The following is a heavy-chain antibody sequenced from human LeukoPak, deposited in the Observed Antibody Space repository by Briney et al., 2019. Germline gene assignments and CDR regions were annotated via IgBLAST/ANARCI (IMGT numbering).Heavy chain of an antibody. CDR3: ARGGYSYGIDF. CDR1: GFTFSNYL. CDR2: IMQDGSEK. V-gene: IGHV3-7*05. Sequence: GGSLRLSCAASGFTFSNYLMRWVRQAPGKGLEWVANIMQDGSEKYYVDSVKGRFIISRDNAKNSLYLQMNSLRDEDTAVYYCARGGYSYGIDFWGQGTLVTVSS. J-gene: IGHJ4*02. D-gene: IGHD5-18*01.